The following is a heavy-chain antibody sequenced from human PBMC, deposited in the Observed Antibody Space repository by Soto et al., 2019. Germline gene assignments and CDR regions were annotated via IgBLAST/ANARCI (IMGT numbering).Heavy chain of an antibody. D-gene: IGHD2-15*01. J-gene: IGHJ4*01. CDR3: ARGYRYCTGGTCYPGDY. CDR1: GYTFSNYG. CDR2: ISAYNGNA. Sequence: ASVRVSCKASGYTFSNYGISWVRQAPGQGLEWMGWISAYNGNANFAQKFQDRVTMTTDTSTNTAYMELRSLRSDDTAVYYCARGYRYCTGGTCYPGDYWG. V-gene: IGHV1-18*01.